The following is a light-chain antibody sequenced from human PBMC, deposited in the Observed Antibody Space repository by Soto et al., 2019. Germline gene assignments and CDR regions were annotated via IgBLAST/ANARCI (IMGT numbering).Light chain of an antibody. J-gene: IGKJ5*01. CDR3: QQRSSWIT. Sequence: VVMTQSPATLSVSAGERATLSCRASQSVSSSYLAWYQQRPGQAPRLLIYDASKRASGIPARFSGSGSGTDFNLTISSLDPEDFAVYYCQQRSSWITFGQGTRLEIK. CDR2: DAS. V-gene: IGKV3-11*01. CDR1: QSVSSSY.